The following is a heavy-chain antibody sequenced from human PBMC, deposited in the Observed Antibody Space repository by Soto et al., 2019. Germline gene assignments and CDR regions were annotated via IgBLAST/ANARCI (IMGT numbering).Heavy chain of an antibody. Sequence: QVQLVQSGTEVKKPGASVKVSCKASGYTFTNYAIHWVRQAPGQGLEWMGWMNPNSGNTGYAQMFQGRVTMTTNTATPTRKMTLRSLTADDPTVWFCARGTGGGGAIFGMLIGSLRYYVDLWGKGTSVTVSS. CDR3: ARGTGGGGAIFGMLIGSLRYYVDL. J-gene: IGHJ6*03. D-gene: IGHD3-3*01. V-gene: IGHV1-8*01. CDR1: GYTFTNYA. CDR2: MNPNSGNT.